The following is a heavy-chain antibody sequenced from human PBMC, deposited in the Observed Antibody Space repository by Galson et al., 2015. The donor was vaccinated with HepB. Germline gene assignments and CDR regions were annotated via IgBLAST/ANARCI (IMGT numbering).Heavy chain of an antibody. Sequence: SLRLSCAASGFTFSSYAMSWVRQAPGKGLEWVSAISCSGGSTYYADSVKGRFTISRDNSKNTLYLQMNSLRAEDTAVYYCAKDRACSSTSCYTLDYWGQGTLVTVSS. CDR1: GFTFSSYA. CDR3: AKDRACSSTSCYTLDY. CDR2: ISCSGGST. V-gene: IGHV3-23*01. D-gene: IGHD2-2*02. J-gene: IGHJ4*02.